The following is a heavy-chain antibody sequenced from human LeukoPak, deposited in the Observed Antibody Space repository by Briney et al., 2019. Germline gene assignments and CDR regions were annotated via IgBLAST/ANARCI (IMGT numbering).Heavy chain of an antibody. D-gene: IGHD2-21*01. Sequence: GGSLRLSCAASGFTFSSYFMHGARQAPGKGLEWVADIASDGSHTFYVESVKGRFTISRDNSKNTLYLQMNSLRAEDTAVYFCARERQDTILHSGAFDIWGQGTMVTVSS. CDR2: IASDGSHT. CDR3: ARERQDTILHSGAFDI. V-gene: IGHV3-30*01. CDR1: GFTFSSYF. J-gene: IGHJ3*02.